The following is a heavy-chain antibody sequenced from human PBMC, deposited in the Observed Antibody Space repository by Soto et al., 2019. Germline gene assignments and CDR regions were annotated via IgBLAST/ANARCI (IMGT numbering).Heavy chain of an antibody. D-gene: IGHD5-12*01. V-gene: IGHV1-69*06. Sequence: SVKVSCKASGGTFSSYAISWVRQAPGQGLEWMGGIIPIFGTANYAQKFQGRVTITADKSTSTAYMELSSLRSEDTAVYYCAGNSGYVSRGYYYYYGMDVWGQGTTVTVSS. CDR2: IIPIFGTA. J-gene: IGHJ6*02. CDR3: AGNSGYVSRGYYYYYGMDV. CDR1: GGTFSSYA.